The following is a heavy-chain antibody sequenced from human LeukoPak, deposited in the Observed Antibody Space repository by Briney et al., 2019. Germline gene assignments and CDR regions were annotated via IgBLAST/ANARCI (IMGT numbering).Heavy chain of an antibody. CDR1: GGSISSYY. Sequence: PSETLSLTCTVSGGSISSYYWSWIRQPPGKGLEWIGSIYYSGSTYYNPSLKSRVTISVDTSKNQFSLKLSSVTAADTAVYYCARHTFYYYDSSGYYERPFDYWGQGTLVTVSS. D-gene: IGHD3-22*01. CDR2: IYYSGST. CDR3: ARHTFYYYDSSGYYERPFDY. J-gene: IGHJ4*02. V-gene: IGHV4-59*05.